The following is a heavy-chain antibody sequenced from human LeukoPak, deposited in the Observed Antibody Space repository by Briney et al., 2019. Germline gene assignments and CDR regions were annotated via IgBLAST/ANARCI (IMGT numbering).Heavy chain of an antibody. CDR3: ARDRAYYYDSSGQKDYYYYMDV. CDR2: IYHSGST. D-gene: IGHD3-22*01. V-gene: IGHV4-4*02. CDR1: GGSISSSNW. J-gene: IGHJ6*03. Sequence: SGTLSLTCAVSGGSISSSNWWSRVRQPPGKGLEWIGEIYHSGSTNYNPSLKSRVTISVDKSKNQFSLKLSSVTAADTAVYYCARDRAYYYDSSGQKDYYYYMDVWGKGTTVTVSS.